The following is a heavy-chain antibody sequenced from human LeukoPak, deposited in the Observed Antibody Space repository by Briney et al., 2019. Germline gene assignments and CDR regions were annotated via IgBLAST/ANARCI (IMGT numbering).Heavy chain of an antibody. V-gene: IGHV3-7*01. CDR1: GFSLSNYW. J-gene: IGHJ4*02. Sequence: GGSLRLSCAASGFSLSNYWMNWVRQSPGKGLEWVAYIEQNGIQRSYVDSVNGRFSISRDSAKNLLFLQMNSLRAEDTAIYYCARRPPPHSGSSWLDYSGQGTLVTVSS. CDR3: ARRPPPHSGSSWLDY. CDR2: IEQNGIQR. D-gene: IGHD6-13*01.